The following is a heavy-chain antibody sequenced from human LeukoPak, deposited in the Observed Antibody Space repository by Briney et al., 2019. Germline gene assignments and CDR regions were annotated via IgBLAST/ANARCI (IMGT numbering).Heavy chain of an antibody. CDR1: GFSFSGYA. D-gene: IGHD7-27*01. CDR3: AKDHLGSDAFDI. J-gene: IGHJ3*02. CDR2: VSDSGVNT. Sequence: PGGSLRLSCAASGFSFSGYATGWVRQAPGKGLDWVSGVSDSGVNTYYADSVKGRFTISRDNSKNTLYLQMNSLRAEDTAVYYCAKDHLGSDAFDIWGQGTMVTVSS. V-gene: IGHV3-23*01.